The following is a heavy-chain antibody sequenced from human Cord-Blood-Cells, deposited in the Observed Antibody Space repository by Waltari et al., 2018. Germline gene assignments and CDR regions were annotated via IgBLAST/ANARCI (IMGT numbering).Heavy chain of an antibody. D-gene: IGHD3-10*01. CDR1: GGSISSGGYY. J-gene: IGHJ4*02. CDR2: IYYSGVT. Sequence: QVQLQESGPGLVKPSQTLSLTCTVSGGSISSGGYYWSWIRQHPGKGLEWIGYIYYSGVTYYNPTLKSRVTIAVDTSKNQFSRKLSSVTAADTAVYYCARDGAYYYGSGSYYNYFDYWGQGTLVTVSS. CDR3: ARDGAYYYGSGSYYNYFDY. V-gene: IGHV4-31*03.